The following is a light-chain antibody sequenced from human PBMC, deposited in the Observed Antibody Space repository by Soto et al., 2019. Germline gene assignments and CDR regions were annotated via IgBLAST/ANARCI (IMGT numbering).Light chain of an antibody. CDR1: QSVTNN. CDR3: QQYDNWPRT. J-gene: IGKJ1*01. Sequence: EIVITQSPSTPSVSPGERVTLSCRASQSVTNNLAWYQQKPGQAPRLLFYGSSTKATGIPARFSGSGSGTEFTLTISNLQSEDFAVYYCQQYDNWPRTFGQGTKVDIK. CDR2: GSS. V-gene: IGKV3-15*01.